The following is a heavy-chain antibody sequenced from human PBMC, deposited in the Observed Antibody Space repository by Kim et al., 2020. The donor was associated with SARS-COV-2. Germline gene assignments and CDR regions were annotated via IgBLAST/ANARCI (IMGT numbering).Heavy chain of an antibody. D-gene: IGHD1-26*01. CDR1: GGSISSGSYY. CDR2: IYTSGST. CDR3: ARDQGGEGGSYYLPYYYGMDV. Sequence: SETLSLTCTVSGGSISSGSYYWSWIRQPAGKGLEWIGRIYTSGSTNYNPSLKSRVTISVDTSKNQFSLKLSSVTAADTAVYYCARDQGGEGGSYYLPYYYGMDVWGQGTTVTVSS. J-gene: IGHJ6*02. V-gene: IGHV4-61*02.